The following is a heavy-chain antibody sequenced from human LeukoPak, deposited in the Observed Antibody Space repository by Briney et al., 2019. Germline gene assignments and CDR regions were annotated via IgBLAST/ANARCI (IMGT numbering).Heavy chain of an antibody. CDR3: AKDRKQWLLKYYFDY. CDR2: ISGSGGST. V-gene: IGHV3-23*01. Sequence: PGGSLRLSCAAFGFTFSSYAMSWVRQAPGKGLEWVSAISGSGGSTYYADSVKGRFTISRDNSKNTLYLQMNSLRAEDTAVYYCAKDRKQWLLKYYFDYWGQGTLVTVSS. D-gene: IGHD6-19*01. CDR1: GFTFSSYA. J-gene: IGHJ4*02.